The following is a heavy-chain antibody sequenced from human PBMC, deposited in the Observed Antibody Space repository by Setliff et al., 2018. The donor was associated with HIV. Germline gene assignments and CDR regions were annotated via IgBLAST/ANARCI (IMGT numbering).Heavy chain of an antibody. V-gene: IGHV3-30*02. CDR1: GFTFSSYG. J-gene: IGHJ4*02. CDR2: IRYDGSNK. D-gene: IGHD1-26*01. Sequence: GESLKISCAASGFTFSSYGMHWVRQAPGKGLEWVAFIRYDGSNKYYADSVKGRFTISRDNSKNTLYLQMNSLRAEDTAVYYCAKDPLMWGGSYYYFDYWGQGTLVTVSS. CDR3: AKDPLMWGGSYYYFDY.